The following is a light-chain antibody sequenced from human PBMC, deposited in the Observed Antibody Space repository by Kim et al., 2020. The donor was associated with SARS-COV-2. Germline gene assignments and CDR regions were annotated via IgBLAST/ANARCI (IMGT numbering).Light chain of an antibody. CDR3: AAWDDSLNVPL. J-gene: IGLJ3*02. CDR2: SNN. Sequence: QAVLTQPPSVSGTPGQRVTISCSGSSSNIGSNSVNWYQQFPGTGPKLLLYSNNQRPSGVPDRFSGSKSVTSASLAISGLQSEDEADYYCAAWDDSLNVPLFGGGTQLTVL. CDR1: SSNIGSNS. V-gene: IGLV1-44*01.